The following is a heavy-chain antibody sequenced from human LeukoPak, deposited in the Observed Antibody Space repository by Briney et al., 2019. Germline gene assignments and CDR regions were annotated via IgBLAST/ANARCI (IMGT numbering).Heavy chain of an antibody. CDR2: IYSFGMT. CDR3: ARDRAGDDSVVRLDY. Sequence: PSETLSLTCSVTGASIQNYYWSWIRQPAGGGLEWIGRIYSFGMTDYNPSLTSRVTMSVDTSKNQFSLTLRSVTAADTAMYYCARDRAGDDSVVRLDYWGQGILVTVSS. CDR1: GASIQNYY. J-gene: IGHJ4*02. D-gene: IGHD2-15*01. V-gene: IGHV4-4*07.